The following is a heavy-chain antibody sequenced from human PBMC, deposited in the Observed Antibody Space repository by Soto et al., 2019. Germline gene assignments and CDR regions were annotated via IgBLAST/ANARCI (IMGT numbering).Heavy chain of an antibody. V-gene: IGHV1-24*01. J-gene: IGHJ4*02. Sequence: ASVKVSCKVSGYTLTELSMHWVRQAPGKGLEWMGGFDPEDGETIYAQKFQGRVTMTEDTSTDTAYMELSSLRSEDTAVYYCATVRPGTTGTTDYFDYWGQGTLVTVSS. CDR1: GYTLTELS. CDR3: ATVRPGTTGTTDYFDY. CDR2: FDPEDGET. D-gene: IGHD1-1*01.